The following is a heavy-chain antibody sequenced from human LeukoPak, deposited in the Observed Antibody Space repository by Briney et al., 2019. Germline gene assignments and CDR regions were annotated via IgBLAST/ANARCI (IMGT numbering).Heavy chain of an antibody. Sequence: PGGSLRLSCAASGFTFSSYEMNWVRQAPGKGLEWVSYISGSGSTIYYADSVKGRFTISRDNAKNSLYLQMNSLRAEDTAVYYCARVSPNTVTTLQYFDYWGQGTLVTVSS. CDR2: ISGSGSTI. J-gene: IGHJ4*02. V-gene: IGHV3-48*03. CDR3: ARVSPNTVTTLQYFDY. CDR1: GFTFSSYE. D-gene: IGHD4-17*01.